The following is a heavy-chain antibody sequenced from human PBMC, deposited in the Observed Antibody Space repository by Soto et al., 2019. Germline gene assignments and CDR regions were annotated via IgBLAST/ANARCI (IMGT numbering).Heavy chain of an antibody. CDR3: SGGGHFTGGGCSALDY. CDR2: IYYGGSA. Sequence: QVQLQQSGPGLVKPSETLSLTCTVSGGSISTYYWSWIRQPPGKGLEWIGYIYYGGSANYNPSLQGRVPISLGRSKKPFSLRLNSVTAADTAGYFCSGGGHFTGGGCSALDYWGQGTLVTVSS. J-gene: IGHJ4*02. CDR1: GGSISTYY. V-gene: IGHV4-59*08. D-gene: IGHD2-8*02.